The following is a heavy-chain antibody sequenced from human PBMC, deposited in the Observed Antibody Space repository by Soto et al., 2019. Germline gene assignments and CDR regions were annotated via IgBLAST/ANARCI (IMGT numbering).Heavy chain of an antibody. CDR2: IYYSGST. J-gene: IGHJ6*03. Sequence: SQTLSLTCTVSGGSISSYYWSWIRQPPGKGLEWIGYIYYSGSTNYNPSLKSRVTISVDTSKNQFSLKLSSVTAADTAVYYCARRHYYGSGIPAENYYYYMDVWGKGTTVTVSS. CDR3: ARRHYYGSGIPAENYYYYMDV. D-gene: IGHD3-10*01. CDR1: GGSISSYY. V-gene: IGHV4-59*08.